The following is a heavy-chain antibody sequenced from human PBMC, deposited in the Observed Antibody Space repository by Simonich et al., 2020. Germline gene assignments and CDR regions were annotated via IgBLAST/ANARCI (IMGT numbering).Heavy chain of an antibody. CDR2: IKPNSGEK. CDR1: GYTFTCYY. CDR3: ARVSGGTAMVTSTFDI. D-gene: IGHD5-18*01. V-gene: IGHV1-2*02. J-gene: IGHJ3*02. Sequence: QVQLVQSGAEVKKPGASVKVSCKASGYTFTCYYMHWVRKAPGQGLEWMGWIKPNSGEKNYAQKVQGRVTMTREPSSSTAYMELSRLRSDDTAVYYCARVSGGTAMVTSTFDIWGQGTMVTVSS.